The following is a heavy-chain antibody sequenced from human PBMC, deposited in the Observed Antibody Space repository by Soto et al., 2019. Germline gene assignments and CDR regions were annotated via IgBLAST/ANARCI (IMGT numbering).Heavy chain of an antibody. Sequence: PSETLSLTFTVPGGSISSYYWTWIRQSPGKGQEWIGHIYDNGNTNYNPSLETRVTISVDTSKNQLSLKLRSVTAADTAVYYCARVPDYWGQGTLVTVFS. V-gene: IGHV4-59*01. CDR2: IYDNGNT. CDR3: ARVPDY. CDR1: GGSISSYY. J-gene: IGHJ4*02.